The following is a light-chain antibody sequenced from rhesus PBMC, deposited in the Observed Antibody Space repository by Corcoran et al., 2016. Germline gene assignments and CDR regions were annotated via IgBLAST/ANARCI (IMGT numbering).Light chain of an antibody. V-gene: IGKV1-22*01. CDR2: KAS. CDR3: LQYSSSPFT. Sequence: DIQMTQSPSSLSASVGDKVTITCRASQGISSWLAWYQQKPGKAPKLLIYKASSLQSGFPSRFSGSGYGTYFTRTISSLQPEDCATYYCLQYSSSPFTFGPGTKLDIK. CDR1: QGISSW. J-gene: IGKJ3*01.